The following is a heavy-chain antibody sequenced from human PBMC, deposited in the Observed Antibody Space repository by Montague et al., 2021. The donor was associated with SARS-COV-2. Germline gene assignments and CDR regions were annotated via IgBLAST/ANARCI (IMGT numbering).Heavy chain of an antibody. CDR3: AREEDSYGSGTLDY. D-gene: IGHD3-10*01. CDR2: ISSSGSTL. V-gene: IGHV3-48*03. Sequence: SLRLSCAASGFTFSSYEMNWVRQAPGKGLEWVSYISSSGSTLYHADSVRGRFTISRDNARDSVYLQMNSLRAEDTAVYHCAREEDSYGSGTLDYWGQGTLVTVSS. J-gene: IGHJ4*02. CDR1: GFTFSSYE.